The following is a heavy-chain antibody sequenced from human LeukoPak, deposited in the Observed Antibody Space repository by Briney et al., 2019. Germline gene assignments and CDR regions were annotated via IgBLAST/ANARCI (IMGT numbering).Heavy chain of an antibody. CDR2: INSDGSST. V-gene: IGHV3-74*01. CDR3: ARDNGVVYYYGMDV. D-gene: IGHD2-8*01. J-gene: IGHJ6*02. CDR1: GFTFSSYW. Sequence: PGGSLRLSCAASGFTFSSYWMHWVRQAPGKGLVWVSRINSDGSSTSYADSVKGRFTISRGNAKNTLYLQMNSLRAEDTAVYYCARDNGVVYYYGMDVWGQGTTVTVSS.